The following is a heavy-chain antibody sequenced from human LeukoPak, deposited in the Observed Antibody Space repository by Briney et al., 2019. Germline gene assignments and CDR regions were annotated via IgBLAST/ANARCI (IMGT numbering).Heavy chain of an antibody. Sequence: SETLSLTCAVYGGSFSGYYWSWIRQPPGKGLEWIGEISHSGSTNYNPSLKSRATISVDTSKNQFSLKLSSVTAADTAVYYCAASPGGEGYYYGMDVWGQGTTVTVSS. CDR3: AASPGGEGYYYGMDV. J-gene: IGHJ6*02. CDR2: ISHSGST. V-gene: IGHV4-34*01. CDR1: GGSFSGYY. D-gene: IGHD3-10*01.